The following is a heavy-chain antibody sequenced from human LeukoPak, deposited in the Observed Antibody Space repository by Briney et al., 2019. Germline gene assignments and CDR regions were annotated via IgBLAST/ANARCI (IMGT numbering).Heavy chain of an antibody. CDR3: AKETRDTSGYYNFDY. Sequence: PGGSLRLSCAASGFTFSSYAMHWVRQAPGKGLEWVAVISYDGSNNNYADSVEGRFTISRDNSKNTLYLQMNSLRAEDTAVYYCAKETRDTSGYYNFDYWGQGTLVTVSS. CDR2: ISYDGSNN. J-gene: IGHJ4*02. CDR1: GFTFSSYA. V-gene: IGHV3-30*04. D-gene: IGHD3-22*01.